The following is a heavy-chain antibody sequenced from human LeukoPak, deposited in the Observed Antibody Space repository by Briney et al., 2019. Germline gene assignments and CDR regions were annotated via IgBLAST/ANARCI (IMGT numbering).Heavy chain of an antibody. V-gene: IGHV1-69*04. Sequence: SVKVSCKASGGTFSSYAISWVRQAPGQGLEWMGRIIPILGIANYAQKLQGRVTMTTDTSTSTAYMELRSLRSDDTAVYYCARVSRSMVSYYYYGMDVWGQGTTVTVSS. J-gene: IGHJ6*02. CDR3: ARVSRSMVSYYYYGMDV. CDR1: GGTFSSYA. CDR2: IIPILGIA. D-gene: IGHD3-10*01.